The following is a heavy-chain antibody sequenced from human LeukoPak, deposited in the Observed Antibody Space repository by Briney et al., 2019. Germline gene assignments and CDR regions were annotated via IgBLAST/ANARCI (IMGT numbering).Heavy chain of an antibody. V-gene: IGHV4-61*02. Sequence: PSETLSLTCTVSGYSISSGYYWSWIRQPAGKGLEWIGRIYTSGSTNYNPSLKSRVTISVDTSKNQFSLKLSSVTAADTAVYYCARDLMVRGVKDYYYMDVWGKGTTVTISS. CDR1: GYSISSGYY. D-gene: IGHD3-10*01. J-gene: IGHJ6*03. CDR3: ARDLMVRGVKDYYYMDV. CDR2: IYTSGST.